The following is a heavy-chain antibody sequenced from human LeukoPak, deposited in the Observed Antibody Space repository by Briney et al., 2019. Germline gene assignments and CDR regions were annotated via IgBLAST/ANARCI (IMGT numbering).Heavy chain of an antibody. CDR3: ARRSSSWYLGDWFDP. J-gene: IGHJ5*02. CDR2: INHSGST. CDR1: GGSFSGYY. Sequence: SETLSLTCAVYGGSFSGYYWSWIRQPPGKGLEWIGEINHSGSTNYNPSLKSRVTISVDTSKNQFSLKLSSVTAADTAVYYCARRSSSWYLGDWFDPWGQGTLVTVSS. V-gene: IGHV4-34*01. D-gene: IGHD6-13*01.